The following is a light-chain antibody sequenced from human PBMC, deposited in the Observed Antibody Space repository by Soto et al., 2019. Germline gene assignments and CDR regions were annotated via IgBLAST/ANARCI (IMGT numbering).Light chain of an antibody. CDR3: TSYTSSSALYV. CDR1: SSDVGAYNY. CDR2: DVS. V-gene: IGLV2-14*03. Sequence: QSVLTQPAYVSGSPGRSITVSCTGTSSDVGAYNYVSWYQQHPGEAPKLMIYDVSNRPSGVSNRFSGSKSGNTASLTISGLQAEDEADYYCTSYTSSSALYVFGTGTKVTVL. J-gene: IGLJ1*01.